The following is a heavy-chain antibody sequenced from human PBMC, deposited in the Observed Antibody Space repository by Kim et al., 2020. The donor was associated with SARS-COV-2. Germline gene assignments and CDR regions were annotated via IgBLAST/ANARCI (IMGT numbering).Heavy chain of an antibody. CDR2: ISSSGSTI. CDR1: GFTFSDYY. V-gene: IGHV3-11*01. J-gene: IGHJ6*02. CDR3: ARATKRYIVRVVSGYYYGMDV. Sequence: GGSLRLSCAASGFTFSDYYMSWIRQAPGKGLEWVSYISSSGSTIYYADSVKGRFTISRDNAKNSLYLQMNSLRAEETAVYYCARATKRYIVRVVSGYYYGMDVWGQGTAGTVSS. D-gene: IGHD2-8*02.